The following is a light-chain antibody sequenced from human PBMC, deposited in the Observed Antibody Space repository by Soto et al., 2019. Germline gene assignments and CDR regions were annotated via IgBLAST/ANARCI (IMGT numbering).Light chain of an antibody. V-gene: IGKV1-39*01. CDR3: QQRYSTTIT. Sequence: DIQTTQSPSSLSASVGDRVTITCLASQSISNYLNWYQQKPGKAPKVLIYAASNLQSGVPSRFSGSGSGTDFTLTISSLQPEDFATYYCQQRYSTTITFGQGTRVDIK. CDR1: QSISNY. J-gene: IGKJ5*01. CDR2: AAS.